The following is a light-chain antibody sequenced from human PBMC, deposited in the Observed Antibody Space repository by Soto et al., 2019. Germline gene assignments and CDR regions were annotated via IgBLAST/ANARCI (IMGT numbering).Light chain of an antibody. J-gene: IGLJ2*01. CDR1: SSNIGNNY. CDR2: RNN. Sequence: QSVLTQPPSASGTPGQRVTISCSGTSSNIGNNYVCWYQHLPGTAPKLLIYRNNQRPSGVPDRFSGSKSGTSASLAISGLRSDDEADYYCAAWDDSLSGVVFGGGTKLPVL. V-gene: IGLV1-47*01. CDR3: AAWDDSLSGVV.